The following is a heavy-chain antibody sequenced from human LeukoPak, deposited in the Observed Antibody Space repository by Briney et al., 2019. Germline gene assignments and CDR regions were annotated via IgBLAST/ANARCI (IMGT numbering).Heavy chain of an antibody. CDR2: ISYDGSNK. D-gene: IGHD4-23*01. CDR1: GFTFSSYA. V-gene: IGHV3-30-3*01. J-gene: IGHJ4*02. CDR3: AQMTTVAY. Sequence: GGSLRLSCAASGFTFSSYAMHWVRQAPGKGLEWVAVISYDGSNKYYADSVKGRFTISRDDSKNTLYLQMNSLKTEDTAVYYCAQMTTVAYWGQGTLVTVSS.